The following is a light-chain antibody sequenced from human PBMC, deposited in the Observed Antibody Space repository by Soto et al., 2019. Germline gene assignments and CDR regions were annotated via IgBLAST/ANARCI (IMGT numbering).Light chain of an antibody. CDR1: SSNIGNNY. CDR3: GAWDSSLSAVV. CDR2: ESN. J-gene: IGLJ3*02. Sequence: QSVLTQPPSVSAAPGQTVTISCSGRSSNIGNNYVSWYQQLPGTAPKFLIYESNKRPSGIPDRFSGSKSGTSATLGITGLQTGDEGDYYCGAWDSSLSAVVFGGGTKLTVL. V-gene: IGLV1-51*02.